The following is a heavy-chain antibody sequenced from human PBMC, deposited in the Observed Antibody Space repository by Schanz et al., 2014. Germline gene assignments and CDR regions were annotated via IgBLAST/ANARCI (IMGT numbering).Heavy chain of an antibody. Sequence: QVQLVQSGAEVKKPGDSVKVSCETSGYSFTKYGINWVRQAPGQGLEWMGKINPSSGTTRIAQNFQGRVTMTRDTSTSTVYMELSSLRSEDTAVYYCARDGEAAAGCDYWGQGTLVTVSS. CDR3: ARDGEAAAGCDY. CDR2: INPSSGTT. D-gene: IGHD6-13*01. V-gene: IGHV1-46*03. J-gene: IGHJ4*02. CDR1: GYSFTKYG.